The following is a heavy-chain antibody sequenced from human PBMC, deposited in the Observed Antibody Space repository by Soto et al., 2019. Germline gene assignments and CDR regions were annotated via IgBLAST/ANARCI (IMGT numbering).Heavy chain of an antibody. J-gene: IGHJ4*02. D-gene: IGHD5-18*01. CDR2: FIAMLGTP. CDR3: ARGAMANFDY. CDR1: LGTFGSHG. V-gene: IGHV1-69*13. Sequence: GASVEVSCKGSLGTFGSHGIACVRQAPGQGLEWMGGFIAMLGTPTYAKKVQGRATITADESLTSSYLELRSLRSEDTAVYFCARGAMANFDYWGQGTVVTVSS.